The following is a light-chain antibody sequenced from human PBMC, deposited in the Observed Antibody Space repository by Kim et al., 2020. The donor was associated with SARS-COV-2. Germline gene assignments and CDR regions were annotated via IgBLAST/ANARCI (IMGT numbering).Light chain of an antibody. CDR1: QSVAAN. Sequence: EIVMTQSPATLSVSPGETATLSCMANQSVAANLAWYQQKPGQAPRLLIYGAFTRATGIPVRFSGSGSGTDFTLTISSLQPEDFALYFCQHYINWPLTFGGGTKVDIK. CDR2: GAF. CDR3: QHYINWPLT. V-gene: IGKV3D-15*01. J-gene: IGKJ4*01.